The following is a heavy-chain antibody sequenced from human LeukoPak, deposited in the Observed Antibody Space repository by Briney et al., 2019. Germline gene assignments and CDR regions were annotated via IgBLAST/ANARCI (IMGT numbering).Heavy chain of an antibody. CDR3: ARDMTTVTSDAFGI. CDR1: GFTFSSYS. CDR2: ISSSSSYI. Sequence: GGSLRLSCAASGFTFSSYSMNWVRQAPGKGLEWVSSISSSSSYIYYADSVKGRFTISRDNAKNSLYLQMNSLRAEDTAVYYCARDMTTVTSDAFGIWGQGTMVTVSS. D-gene: IGHD4-17*01. V-gene: IGHV3-21*01. J-gene: IGHJ3*02.